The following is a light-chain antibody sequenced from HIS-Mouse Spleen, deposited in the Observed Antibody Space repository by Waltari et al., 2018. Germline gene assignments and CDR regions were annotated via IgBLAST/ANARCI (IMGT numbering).Light chain of an antibody. CDR1: TSDVGGLNY. Sequence: SALTQPASVSGSPGQSITISCTGTTSDVGGLNYVSWYQQHPGKAPKLMIYDVSNRPSGVSNRFSGSKSGNTASLTISGLQAEDEADYYCSSYTSSSTEVFGGGTKLTVL. CDR3: SSYTSSSTEV. V-gene: IGLV2-14*03. J-gene: IGLJ2*01. CDR2: DVS.